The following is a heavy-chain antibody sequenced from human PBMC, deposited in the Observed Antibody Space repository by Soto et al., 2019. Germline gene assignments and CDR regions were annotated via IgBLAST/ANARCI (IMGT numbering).Heavy chain of an antibody. CDR1: GYTFTGYY. Sequence: GASVNVSCKASGYTFTGYYMHWVRQAPGQGLEWMGWINPNSGGTNYAQKFQGWVTMTRDTSISTAYMELSRLRSDDTAVYYCARGGAAAAAEYYYYGMDVWGQGTTVTVSS. CDR2: INPNSGGT. V-gene: IGHV1-2*04. D-gene: IGHD6-13*01. J-gene: IGHJ6*02. CDR3: ARGGAAAAAEYYYYGMDV.